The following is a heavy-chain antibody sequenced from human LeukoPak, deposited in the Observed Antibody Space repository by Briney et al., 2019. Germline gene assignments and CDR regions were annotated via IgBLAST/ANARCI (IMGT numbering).Heavy chain of an antibody. CDR1: GGSISSSSYY. J-gene: IGHJ4*02. CDR3: ARINYMDTSMADY. CDR2: IYYIGST. D-gene: IGHD5-18*01. Sequence: TSETLSLTCAVSGGSISSSSYYWGWIRQPPGKGLEWIGSIYYIGSTYYNPSLKSRVTVSVDTSRNQFSLKLSSVTAADTAVYYCARINYMDTSMADYWGQGTLVTVSS. V-gene: IGHV4-39*01.